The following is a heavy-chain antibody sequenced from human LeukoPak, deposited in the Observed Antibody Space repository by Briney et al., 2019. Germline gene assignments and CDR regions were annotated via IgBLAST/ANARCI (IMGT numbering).Heavy chain of an antibody. J-gene: IGHJ4*02. Sequence: ASVKVSCKVSGYTLTEISMHWVRQAPGQGLEWMGGFNPEDAETTYGRSFQGRLTVTEDTSTDTAYMELSNLRSEDTAMYYCATEIVGYGDVHYFDSWGQGTLVTVSS. CDR1: GYTLTEIS. V-gene: IGHV1-24*01. D-gene: IGHD4-17*01. CDR3: ATEIVGYGDVHYFDS. CDR2: FNPEDAET.